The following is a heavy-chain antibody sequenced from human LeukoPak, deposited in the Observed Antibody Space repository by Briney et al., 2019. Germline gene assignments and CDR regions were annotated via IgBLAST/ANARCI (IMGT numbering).Heavy chain of an antibody. CDR2: ISGSDDGT. J-gene: IGHJ4*02. V-gene: IGHV3-23*01. CDR1: GFTFSTCG. Sequence: GGSLRLSCTASGFTFSTCGMTWVRQAPGKGLEWVSSISGSDDGTYYADSVKGRFTISRDNSKNTLYLQMNSLRAEDTAMYYCAKDLRPDYWGQGTLVTVSS. D-gene: IGHD3-9*01. CDR3: AKDLRPDY.